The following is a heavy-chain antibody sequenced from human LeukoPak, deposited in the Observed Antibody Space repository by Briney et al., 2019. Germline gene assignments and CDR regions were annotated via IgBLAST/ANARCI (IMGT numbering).Heavy chain of an antibody. CDR1: GGSFSGYY. J-gene: IGHJ3*02. CDR3: ARPSVGATTGSAFDI. D-gene: IGHD1-26*01. V-gene: IGHV4-34*01. Sequence: SETLSLTCAVYGGSFSGYYWSWIRQPPGKGLEWIGEINHSGSTNYNPSLKSRVTISVGTSKNQFSLKLSSVTAADTAVYYCARPSVGATTGSAFDIWGQGTMVTVSS. CDR2: INHSGST.